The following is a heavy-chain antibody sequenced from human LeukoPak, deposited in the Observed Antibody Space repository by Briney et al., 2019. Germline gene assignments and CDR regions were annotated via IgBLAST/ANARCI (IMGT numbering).Heavy chain of an antibody. V-gene: IGHV3-23*01. CDR1: GCTFSSYA. J-gene: IGHJ4*02. D-gene: IGHD6-19*01. CDR3: AKTTTGYSSGRFPGWPVDY. Sequence: WGSLSLSCAASGCTFSSYAMYWVRQAPAKGLERVSGSFGCGGSTHYADPVKGRFTISRDNSKNTVYLQMNSLRAEDTAVYYCAKTTTGYSSGRFPGWPVDYWGQGTLVTVSS. CDR2: SFGCGGST.